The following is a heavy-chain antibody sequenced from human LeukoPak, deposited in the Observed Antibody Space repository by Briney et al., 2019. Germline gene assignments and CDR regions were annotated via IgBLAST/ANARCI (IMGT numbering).Heavy chain of an antibody. CDR2: ISSSSSTI. CDR1: GFTFSSYS. CDR3: ASPGYSSSWYPQDY. Sequence: GGSLRLSCAASGFTFSSYSMNWVRQAPGKGLEWVSYISSSSSTIYYADSVKGRFTISRDNSKNTLYLQMNSLRAEDTAVYYCASPGYSSSWYPQDYWGQGTLVTVSS. D-gene: IGHD6-13*01. J-gene: IGHJ4*02. V-gene: IGHV3-48*01.